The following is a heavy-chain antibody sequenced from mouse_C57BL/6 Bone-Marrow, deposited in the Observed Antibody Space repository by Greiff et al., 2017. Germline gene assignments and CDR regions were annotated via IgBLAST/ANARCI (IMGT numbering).Heavy chain of an antibody. V-gene: IGHV1-76*01. J-gene: IGHJ2*01. CDR3: ARNYGSLDY. CDR1: GYTFTDYY. Sequence: VQLQQSGAELVRPGASVKLSCKASGYTFTDYYINWVKQRPGQGLEWIARIYPGSGNTYYNEKFKGKATLTAETSSSTAYMQLSTLTSEDSAVYFCARNYGSLDYWGQGTTLTVSS. D-gene: IGHD1-1*01. CDR2: IYPGSGNT.